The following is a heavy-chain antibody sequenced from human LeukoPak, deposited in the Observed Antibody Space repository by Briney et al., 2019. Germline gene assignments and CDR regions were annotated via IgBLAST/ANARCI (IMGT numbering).Heavy chain of an antibody. CDR2: IYYSGST. V-gene: IGHV4-59*08. D-gene: IGHD4-17*01. J-gene: IGHJ3*02. CDR1: GGSISSYY. CDR3: ARLHYGDYAESAFDI. Sequence: SETLSLTCTVSGGSISSYYWSWIRQPPGKGLEWIGYIYYSGSTNYNPSLKSRVTISVDTSKNQFSLKLSSVTAADTAVYYCARLHYGDYAESAFDIWGQGTMVTVSS.